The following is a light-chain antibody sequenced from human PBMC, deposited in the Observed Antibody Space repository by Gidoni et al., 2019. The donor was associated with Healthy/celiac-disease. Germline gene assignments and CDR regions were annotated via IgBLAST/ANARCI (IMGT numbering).Light chain of an antibody. Sequence: DIQRTQSPSSLSASVGDRVTITCRASQSISTYLNWYQEKPGQAPRVLIYGASSLQSGVPSRYSGSGSGTDFTLTISSLQPEDFATYFCQQSYTTPLTFGGGTKVEIK. CDR2: GAS. V-gene: IGKV1-39*01. J-gene: IGKJ4*01. CDR3: QQSYTTPLT. CDR1: QSISTY.